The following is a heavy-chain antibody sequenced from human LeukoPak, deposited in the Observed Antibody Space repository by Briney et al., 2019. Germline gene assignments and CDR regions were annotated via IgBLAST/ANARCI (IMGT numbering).Heavy chain of an antibody. CDR2: IYYSGST. CDR3: ARGGIRRPVDY. V-gene: IGHV4-59*01. Sequence: PSETLSLTCTVSGGPISSYYWSWIRQPPGKGLEWIGYIYYSGSTNYNPSLKSRVTISVDTSKNQFSLKLSSVTAADTAVYYCARGGIRRPVDYWGQGTLVTVSS. CDR1: GGPISSYY. J-gene: IGHJ4*02. D-gene: IGHD4-17*01.